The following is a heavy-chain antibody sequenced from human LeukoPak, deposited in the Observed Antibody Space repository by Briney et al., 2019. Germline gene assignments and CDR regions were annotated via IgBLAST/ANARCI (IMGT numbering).Heavy chain of an antibody. Sequence: PSETLSLTCTVSGGSISTYYWNWIRQAPGKGLEWIGYVYNSGSTNYNPSLKSRVTISVDTFKNQFSLKLRSVTAADTAVYYCAKDLDYTTYGYYFDYWGQGTLVTVSS. CDR2: VYNSGST. CDR1: GGSISTYY. V-gene: IGHV4-4*08. J-gene: IGHJ4*02. D-gene: IGHD4-11*01. CDR3: AKDLDYTTYGYYFDY.